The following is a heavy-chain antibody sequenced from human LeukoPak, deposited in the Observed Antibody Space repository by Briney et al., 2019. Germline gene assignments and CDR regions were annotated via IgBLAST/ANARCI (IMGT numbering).Heavy chain of an antibody. D-gene: IGHD2-8*02. Sequence: ASVKVSCKASGYTFTSYAMNWVRQAPGQGLEWMGMLNPSSGGTKYAQKFQGRVTMTRDMSTSIVNMVLSSLRSEDTAVYYCARDVLPDYYYYYMDVWGKGTTVTVSS. J-gene: IGHJ6*03. V-gene: IGHV1-46*01. CDR1: GYTFTSYA. CDR3: ARDVLPDYYYYYMDV. CDR2: LNPSSGGT.